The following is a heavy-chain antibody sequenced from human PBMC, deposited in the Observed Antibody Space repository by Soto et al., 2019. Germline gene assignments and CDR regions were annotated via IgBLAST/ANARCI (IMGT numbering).Heavy chain of an antibody. V-gene: IGHV3-21*01. CDR3: ARDPEYYDILTGFIGRVFDY. CDR2: ISSSSSYI. Sequence: PGGSLRHSCTASGLNFISYSMNWVRQATGKGLEWVSSISSSSSYIYYADSVKGRFTISRDNAKNSLYLQMNSLRAEDTAVYYCARDPEYYDILTGFIGRVFDYWGQGTLVTVSS. J-gene: IGHJ4*02. CDR1: GLNFISYS. D-gene: IGHD3-9*01.